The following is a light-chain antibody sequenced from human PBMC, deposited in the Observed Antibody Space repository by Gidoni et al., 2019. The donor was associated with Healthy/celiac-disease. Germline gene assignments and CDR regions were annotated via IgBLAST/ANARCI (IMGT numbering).Light chain of an antibody. J-gene: IGKJ1*01. CDR1: QSISSY. CDR3: QQSYSTWT. CDR2: AAS. Sequence: DIQMTQSPSSLSASVGDRATITCRASQSISSYLNWYQQKPGKAPKLLIYAASSLQSGVPSRFSGSASGTDFTLTISSLQPEDFATYYCQQSYSTWTFGQGTKVEIK. V-gene: IGKV1-39*01.